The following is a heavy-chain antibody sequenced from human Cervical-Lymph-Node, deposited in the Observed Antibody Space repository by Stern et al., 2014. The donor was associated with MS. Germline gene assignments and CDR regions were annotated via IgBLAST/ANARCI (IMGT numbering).Heavy chain of an antibody. V-gene: IGHV1-8*01. CDR3: ARGLLGYGGNPHFDY. J-gene: IGHJ4*02. Sequence: VQLVESGAEVKKPGASVKVSCKASGYTFTSYDINWVRQATGQGLEGMGWLNPNSGNTGYAQKFQGRVTMTRNTSISTAYMELSSLRSEDTAVYYCARGLLGYGGNPHFDYWGQGTLVTVSS. CDR2: LNPNSGNT. CDR1: GYTFTSYD. D-gene: IGHD4-23*01.